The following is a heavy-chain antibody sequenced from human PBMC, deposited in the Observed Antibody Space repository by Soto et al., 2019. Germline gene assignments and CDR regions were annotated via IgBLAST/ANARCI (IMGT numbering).Heavy chain of an antibody. V-gene: IGHV3-23*01. Sequence: GGSLRLSCAASGFTFSSYAMSWVRQAPGKGLEWVSAISRSGGSTYYADSVKGRFTISRDNSKNTLYLQMNSLRAEDTAVYYCAKDSLWFGDPVGMDVWGQGTTVTVSS. J-gene: IGHJ6*02. CDR1: GFTFSSYA. D-gene: IGHD3-10*01. CDR2: ISRSGGST. CDR3: AKDSLWFGDPVGMDV.